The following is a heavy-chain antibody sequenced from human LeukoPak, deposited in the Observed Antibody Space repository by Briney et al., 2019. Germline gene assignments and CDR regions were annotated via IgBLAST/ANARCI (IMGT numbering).Heavy chain of an antibody. D-gene: IGHD4-23*01. CDR1: GFTFSSYD. CDR2: IGTAGDT. CDR3: ARGDPDGNFDI. Sequence: PGGSLRLSCAASGFTFSSYDMHWVRQATGKGLEWVSAIGTAGDTYYPGSVKGRFTISRENAKNSLYLQMNSLRAGDTAVYYCARGDPDGNFDIWGQGTMVTVSS. V-gene: IGHV3-13*01. J-gene: IGHJ3*02.